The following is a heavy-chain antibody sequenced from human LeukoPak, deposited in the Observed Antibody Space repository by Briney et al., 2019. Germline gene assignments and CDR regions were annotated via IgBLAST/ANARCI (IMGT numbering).Heavy chain of an antibody. CDR2: SIPIFGTA. Sequence: GASVKVSCKASGGTFSSSAISWVRQAPGQGLEWMGGSIPIFGTANYAQKFQGRVTITTDESTSTAYMELSSLRSDDTAVYYCARRSLHTPRLYDYWGQGTLVTVSS. CDR3: ARRSLHTPRLYDY. CDR1: GGTFSSSA. V-gene: IGHV1-69*05. J-gene: IGHJ4*02. D-gene: IGHD2/OR15-2a*01.